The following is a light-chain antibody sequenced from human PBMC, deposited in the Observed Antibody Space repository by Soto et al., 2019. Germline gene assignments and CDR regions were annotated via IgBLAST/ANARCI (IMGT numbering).Light chain of an antibody. CDR2: GAS. J-gene: IGKJ2*01. CDR3: QQYSSSPRT. CDR1: QSVSSCY. V-gene: IGKV3-20*01. Sequence: EIALTQSPCTLSLSPGERATLSCRASQSVSSCYLACYQQKPGQAPRLLIYGASMRATGIPYRFSGSGSGTDFTLTISRLEPEDFAVYYCQQYSSSPRTFGQGTKLEIK.